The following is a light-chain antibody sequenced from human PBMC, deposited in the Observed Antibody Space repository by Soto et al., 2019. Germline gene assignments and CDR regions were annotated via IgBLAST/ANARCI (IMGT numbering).Light chain of an antibody. Sequence: DSQMTQSPSSLSAGVGDRVSISSRASQSIGSYLNWYQQKPGKAPKLLIYAASSLQSGVPSRFSGSGSGTDFTLTICSLQLEAFPTYYCHHANSFPLSFGEGTRLEIK. J-gene: IGKJ5*01. V-gene: IGKV1-39*01. CDR3: HHANSFPLS. CDR2: AAS. CDR1: QSIGSY.